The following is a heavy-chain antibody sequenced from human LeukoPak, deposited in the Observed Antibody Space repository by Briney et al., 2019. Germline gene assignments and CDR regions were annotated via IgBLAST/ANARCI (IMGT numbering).Heavy chain of an antibody. CDR3: GREIYGSGRQSDY. J-gene: IGHJ4*02. CDR1: DGSISSYF. V-gene: IGHV4-4*07. D-gene: IGHD3-10*01. Sequence: SDTLSLTCTVSDGSISSYFWSWIRQPAGKGLERIGRIYTSGTTNYNPSLKSRVTISVDTSKNQFSLQLSSGTAADTAVYYCGREIYGSGRQSDYWAQGTLVTVSS. CDR2: IYTSGTT.